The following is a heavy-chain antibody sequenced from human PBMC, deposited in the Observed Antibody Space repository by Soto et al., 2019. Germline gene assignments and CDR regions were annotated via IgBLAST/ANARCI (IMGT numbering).Heavy chain of an antibody. CDR2: INSDGSST. CDR1: RFTFSSYW. Sequence: EVQLVESGGGLVQPGGSLRLFCAASRFTFSSYWMHWVRQAPGKGLVWVSRINSDGSSTSYADSVKGRFTISRDNAKNTLYLQMNSLRAEDTAVYYCVRTSLVVAAATREDYWGQGTLVTVSS. CDR3: VRTSLVVAAATREDY. D-gene: IGHD2-15*01. V-gene: IGHV3-74*01. J-gene: IGHJ4*02.